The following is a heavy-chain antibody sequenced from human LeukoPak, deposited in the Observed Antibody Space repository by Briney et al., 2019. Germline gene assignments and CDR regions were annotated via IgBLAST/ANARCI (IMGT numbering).Heavy chain of an antibody. CDR2: INPSGGST. Sequence: AASVKVSCKASGYTFTSYYMHWVRQAPGQGLEWMGIINPSGGSTSYAQKFQGRVTMTRDTSTSTVYMELSSLRSEDTAVYYCARDRRSHDSSGYPIYYFDYWGQGTLVTVSS. CDR3: ARDRRSHDSSGYPIYYFDY. V-gene: IGHV1-46*01. D-gene: IGHD3-22*01. J-gene: IGHJ4*02. CDR1: GYTFTSYY.